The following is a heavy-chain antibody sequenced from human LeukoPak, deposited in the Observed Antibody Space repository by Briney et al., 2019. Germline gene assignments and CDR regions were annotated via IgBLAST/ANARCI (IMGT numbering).Heavy chain of an antibody. Sequence: GGSLRLSCAASGFTFSSYAMSWFRQAPGKGLEWFSAISGSGGSTYYADSVKGRFTISRDNSKSTLYLQMNSLTPEDTDVYYCAKSIFSITMVRAVIFDYWGQGTLVTVSS. CDR1: GFTFSSYA. CDR3: AKSIFSITMVRAVIFDY. CDR2: ISGSGGST. V-gene: IGHV3-23*01. J-gene: IGHJ4*02. D-gene: IGHD3-10*01.